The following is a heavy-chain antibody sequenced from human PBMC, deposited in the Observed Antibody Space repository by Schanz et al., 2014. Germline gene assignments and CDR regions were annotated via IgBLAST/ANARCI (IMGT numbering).Heavy chain of an antibody. Sequence: GVSVKASCKASGYTFTTYYIPWVRHAPGQGLEWMVTIIPILNKTDYDQSFQGRVTVSADKSTRQVNMKLSSLRSLYTAADYCGCDGEAVAVCGHCGQGDLV. V-gene: IGHV1-69*02. CDR1: GYTFTTYY. D-gene: IGHD2-21*01. J-gene: IGHJ4*02. CDR2: IIPILNKT. CDR3: GCDGEAVAVCGH.